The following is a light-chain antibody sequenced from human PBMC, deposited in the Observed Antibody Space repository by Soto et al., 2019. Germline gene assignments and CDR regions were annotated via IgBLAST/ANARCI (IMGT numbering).Light chain of an antibody. Sequence: IQLTQSPSSLSASVGDRVPITCRASQGIINYLAWYQQKPGKAPKLLIYGASTFQSGVPSRFGGSGSGTDFTLTVSSLQSEDFATYYCQQLFMYPPTFGPGTKVHIK. CDR1: QGIINY. CDR2: GAS. CDR3: QQLFMYPPT. J-gene: IGKJ3*01. V-gene: IGKV1-9*01.